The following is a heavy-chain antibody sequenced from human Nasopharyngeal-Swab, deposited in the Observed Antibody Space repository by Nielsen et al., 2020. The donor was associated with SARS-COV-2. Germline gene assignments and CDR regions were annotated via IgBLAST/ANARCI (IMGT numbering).Heavy chain of an antibody. J-gene: IGHJ3*01. CDR1: GGSISSSSYY. V-gene: IGHV4-39*01. CDR2: IYYSGST. D-gene: IGHD3-3*01. Sequence: GSLRLSCTVSGGSISSSSYYWGWIRQPPGKGLEWIGSIYYSGSTYYNPSLKSRVTISVDTSKNQFSLKLSSVTAADTAVHYCASITIFGVVYSWGQGTMVTVSS. CDR3: ASITIFGVVYS.